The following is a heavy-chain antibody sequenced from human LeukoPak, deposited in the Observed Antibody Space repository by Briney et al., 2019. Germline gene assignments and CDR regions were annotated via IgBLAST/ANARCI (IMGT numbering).Heavy chain of an antibody. CDR1: GFTSSISW. V-gene: IGHV3-7*01. Sequence: GGSLRLSRAASGFTSSISWMTWVRQAPGKGLEWVALINQDGGAKSYVDSVKGRFTISRDNAQNSVYLQMNSLRAEDAAVYYCARDPHHGALDFWGLGTQVTVSS. CDR2: INQDGGAK. J-gene: IGHJ4*02. D-gene: IGHD4/OR15-4a*01. CDR3: ARDPHHGALDF.